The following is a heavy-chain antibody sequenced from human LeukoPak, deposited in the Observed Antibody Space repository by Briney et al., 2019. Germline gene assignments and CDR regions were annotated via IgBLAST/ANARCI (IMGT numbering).Heavy chain of an antibody. CDR3: ARAYEQWLVWGMGYYFDY. CDR1: GGSISSSSYY. J-gene: IGHJ4*02. V-gene: IGHV4-39*07. CDR2: IYYSGST. D-gene: IGHD6-19*01. Sequence: SETLSLTCTVSGGSISSSSYYWGWIRQPPGKGLEWIGSIYYSGSTYYNPSLKGRVTISVDTSKNQFSLKLSSVTAADTAVYYCARAYEQWLVWGMGYYFDYWGQGTLVTVSS.